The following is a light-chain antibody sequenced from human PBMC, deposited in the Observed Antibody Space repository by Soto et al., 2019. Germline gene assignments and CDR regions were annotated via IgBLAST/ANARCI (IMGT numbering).Light chain of an antibody. CDR3: QQSNTWIIS. CDR2: GAS. V-gene: IGKV3-15*01. CDR1: QSVSSN. Sequence: EIVMTQSPATLSVSPGERASLSCRASQSVSSNLAWYQQKPGQAPRLLIYGASTRATGIPARFSGSGSWTKFTLTINSLQSPDFQVYYCQQSNTWIISFGQGTRLEIK. J-gene: IGKJ5*01.